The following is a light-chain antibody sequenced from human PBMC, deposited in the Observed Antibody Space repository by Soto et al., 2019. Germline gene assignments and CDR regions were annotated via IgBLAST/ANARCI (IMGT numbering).Light chain of an antibody. Sequence: EIVMTQSPATLSVPPGERATLSCRASQSVSSNLAWYQQKPGQAPRLLIYGASTRATDLPGRFSGSGSGTEFTLTISSLQSEDFAVYYCQHYNNWPYTFGQGTKLEIK. CDR1: QSVSSN. J-gene: IGKJ2*01. CDR3: QHYNNWPYT. CDR2: GAS. V-gene: IGKV3-15*01.